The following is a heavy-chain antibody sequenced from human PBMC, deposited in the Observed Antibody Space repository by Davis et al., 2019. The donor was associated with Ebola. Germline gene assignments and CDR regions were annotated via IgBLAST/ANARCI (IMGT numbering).Heavy chain of an antibody. CDR3: AKSLITGTTV. D-gene: IGHD1-7*01. V-gene: IGHV3-30*18. CDR2: ISYDGSNK. J-gene: IGHJ4*02. CDR1: GFSFSDYG. Sequence: PGGSLRLSCAASGFSFSDYGMHWVRQAPGKGLEWVAVISYDGSNKYYADSVKGRFTISRDNSKNTLYLQMNSLRAEDTAVYYCAKSLITGTTVWGQGTLVTVSS.